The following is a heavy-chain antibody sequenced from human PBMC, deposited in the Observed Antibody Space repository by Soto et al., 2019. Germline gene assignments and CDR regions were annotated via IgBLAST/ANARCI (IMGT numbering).Heavy chain of an antibody. CDR1: GYTFTGYY. CDR3: ARDASPFSWVWGMDV. V-gene: IGHV1-2*04. J-gene: IGHJ6*02. Sequence: GASVKVSCKASGYTFTGYYMHWVRQAPGQGLEWMGWINPNSGGTNYAQKFQGWVTMTRDMSISTAYMELSRLRSDDTAVYYCARDASPFSWVWGMDVWGQGTTVTVSS. CDR2: INPNSGGT. D-gene: IGHD3-16*01.